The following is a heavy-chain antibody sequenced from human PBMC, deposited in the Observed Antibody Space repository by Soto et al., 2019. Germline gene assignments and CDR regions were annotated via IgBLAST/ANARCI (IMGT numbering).Heavy chain of an antibody. CDR2: IYYSGST. D-gene: IGHD4-17*01. CDR3: ARAAGTVTTNLYYFDY. CDR1: GGSISSSSYY. J-gene: IGHJ4*02. V-gene: IGHV4-39*07. Sequence: SETLSLTCPVSGGSISSSSYYWGWIRQPPGKGLEWIGSIYYSGSTYYNPALKSRVTISVDTSKNQYSQKLSSVTAADTAVYYCARAAGTVTTNLYYFDYWGQGTLVTVSS.